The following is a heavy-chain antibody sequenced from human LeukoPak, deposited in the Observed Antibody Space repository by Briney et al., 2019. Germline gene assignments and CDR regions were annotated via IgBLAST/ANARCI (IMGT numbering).Heavy chain of an antibody. CDR3: AGALVVVAAAYFDY. J-gene: IGHJ4*02. CDR1: GGSFSGYY. D-gene: IGHD2-15*01. V-gene: IGHV4-34*01. CDR2: INHSGST. Sequence: SETLSLTCAVHGGSFSGYYWSWIRQPPGEGLEWIGEINHSGSTNYNPSLKSRVTISVDTSKNQFSLKLSSVTAADTAVYYCAGALVVVAAAYFDYWGQGTLVTVSS.